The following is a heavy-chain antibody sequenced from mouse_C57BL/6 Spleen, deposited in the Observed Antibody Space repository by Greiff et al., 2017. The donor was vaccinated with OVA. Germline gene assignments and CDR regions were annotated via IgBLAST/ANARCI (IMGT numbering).Heavy chain of an antibody. J-gene: IGHJ4*01. CDR2: IDPNRGGT. Sequence: QVQLQQPGAELVKPGASVKLSCKASGYTFTSYWMHWVKQRPGRGLEWIGRIDPNRGGTKYNEKFKSKATLTVDKPSSTAYMQLSSLTSEDSAVYYCARSEPYDYDGYYAMDYWGQGTSVTVSS. D-gene: IGHD2-4*01. CDR1: GYTFTSYW. CDR3: ARSEPYDYDGYYAMDY. V-gene: IGHV1-72*01.